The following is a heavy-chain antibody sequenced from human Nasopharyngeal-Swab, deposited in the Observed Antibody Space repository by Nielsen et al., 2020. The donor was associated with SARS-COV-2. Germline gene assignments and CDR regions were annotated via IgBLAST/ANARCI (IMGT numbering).Heavy chain of an antibody. CDR3: AREDAAGINLNYYYYGMDV. J-gene: IGHJ6*02. V-gene: IGHV3-48*02. CDR2: ISSSSSTI. Sequence: GESLKISCAASGFTFSSYWMSWVRQAPGKGLEWVSYISSSSSTIYYADSVKGRFTISRDNAKNSLYLQMNSLRDEDTAVYYCAREDAAGINLNYYYYGMDVWGQGTTVTVSS. CDR1: GFTFSSYW. D-gene: IGHD6-13*01.